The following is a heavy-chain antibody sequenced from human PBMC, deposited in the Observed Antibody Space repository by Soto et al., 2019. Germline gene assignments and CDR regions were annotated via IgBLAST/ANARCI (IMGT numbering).Heavy chain of an antibody. Sequence: GGSLRLSCAASGFTFSNAWMSWVRQAPGKGLEWVGRIKSKTDGGTTDYAAPVKGRFTISRDDSKNTLYLQMNSLKTEDTAVYYCTTGNYYDSSGYYQYFDYWGQGTLVTVS. CDR2: IKSKTDGGTT. J-gene: IGHJ4*02. CDR1: GFTFSNAW. CDR3: TTGNYYDSSGYYQYFDY. V-gene: IGHV3-15*01. D-gene: IGHD3-22*01.